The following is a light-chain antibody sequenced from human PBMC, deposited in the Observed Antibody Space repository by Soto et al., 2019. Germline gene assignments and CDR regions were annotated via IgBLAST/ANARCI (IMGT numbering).Light chain of an antibody. CDR1: QSVSSNF. Sequence: EIVLTQSPGTLSLSPGERATLSCMASQSVSSNFLAWYQEKLGQAPRLLIYGASKRATGIPDRFSGSGSGTDFTLTISRLEPEDFAVYYCQQYGSSPITLGQGTRLEIK. V-gene: IGKV3-20*01. CDR3: QQYGSSPIT. CDR2: GAS. J-gene: IGKJ5*01.